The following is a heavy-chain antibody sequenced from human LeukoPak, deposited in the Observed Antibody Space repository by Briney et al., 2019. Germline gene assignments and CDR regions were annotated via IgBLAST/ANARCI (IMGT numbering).Heavy chain of an antibody. J-gene: IGHJ3*02. D-gene: IGHD2-2*01. Sequence: GSSVKVSCKASGGTFSSYAISWVRQAPGQGLEWMGRIIPIFGTANYAQKFQGRVTITTNESTSTAYMELSSLRPEDTAVYYCARDSQPGAFDIWGQGTMVTVSS. CDR3: ARDSQPGAFDI. V-gene: IGHV1-69*05. CDR2: IIPIFGTA. CDR1: GGTFSSYA.